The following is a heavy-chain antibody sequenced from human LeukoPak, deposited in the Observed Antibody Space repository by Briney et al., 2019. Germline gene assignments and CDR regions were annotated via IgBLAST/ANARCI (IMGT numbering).Heavy chain of an antibody. J-gene: IGHJ4*02. CDR2: ISHSGST. CDR1: GGSFSGYY. CDR3: ARGNSSSGWYGYFDY. Sequence: SETLSLTCAVYGGSFSGYYWSWIRQPPGKGLEWIGEISHSGSTNYNPSLKSRVTISVDTSKNQFSLKLSSVTAADTAVYYCARGNSSSGWYGYFDYWGQGTLVTVSS. D-gene: IGHD6-19*01. V-gene: IGHV4-34*01.